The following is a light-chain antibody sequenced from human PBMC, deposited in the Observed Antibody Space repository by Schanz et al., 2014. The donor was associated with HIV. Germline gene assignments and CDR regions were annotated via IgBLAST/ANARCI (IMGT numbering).Light chain of an antibody. CDR2: DVS. CDR3: SSYTTGSTVV. Sequence: QSALTQPASVSGTPGQSVTISCTGTSSDIGAYDFVSWYQHHPGKAPKLMIYDVSNRPSGVSNRFSGSTSGNTAFLTVSGLQAEDEAEYFCSSYTTGSTVVFGGGTKLTVL. J-gene: IGLJ2*01. V-gene: IGLV2-14*03. CDR1: SSDIGAYDF.